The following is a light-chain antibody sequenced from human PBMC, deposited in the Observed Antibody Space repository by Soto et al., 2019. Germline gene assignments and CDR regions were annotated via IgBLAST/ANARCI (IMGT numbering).Light chain of an antibody. Sequence: EIVLTQSPGTLSLSPGERATLSCRASQSVSSSYLAWYQQKPGQAPRLLIYGASSRATGIPDRFSGSGSGTDFALTISRLEPEDFAVYYCQQYGSSPWTGGQGTKVVIK. J-gene: IGKJ1*01. V-gene: IGKV3-20*01. CDR3: QQYGSSPWT. CDR1: QSVSSSY. CDR2: GAS.